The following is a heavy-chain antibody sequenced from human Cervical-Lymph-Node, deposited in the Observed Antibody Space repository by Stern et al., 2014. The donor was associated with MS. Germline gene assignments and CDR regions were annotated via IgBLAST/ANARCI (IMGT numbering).Heavy chain of an antibody. CDR2: IVPMFGTA. CDR3: TRDDGHAEYYQH. V-gene: IGHV1-69*18. Sequence: VHLVEYGAEVKQPGSSVKVSCKASGGTFGGYAVSWVRQAPRQGLEWMGSIVPMFGTANYAQKCQDRATMTADASTNTAYMELSSLTSEDTAMYYCTRDDGHAEYYQHWGQGTLITVSS. CDR1: GGTFGGYA. D-gene: IGHD5-24*01. J-gene: IGHJ1*01.